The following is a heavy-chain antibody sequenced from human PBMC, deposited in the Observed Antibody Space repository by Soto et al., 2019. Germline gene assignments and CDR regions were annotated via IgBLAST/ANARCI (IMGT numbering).Heavy chain of an antibody. Sequence: PGGSLRLSCAASGFTFSSYFMSWVRQAPGKGLEWVATIKQGGSERSYVDSVKGRFTISRDDAKTSLFLEMSSLTAEDTAVYYCARWNYGFDYWGLGTLVTVS. J-gene: IGHJ4*02. CDR3: ARWNYGFDY. CDR2: IKQGGSER. D-gene: IGHD3-16*01. CDR1: GFTFSSYF. V-gene: IGHV3-7*01.